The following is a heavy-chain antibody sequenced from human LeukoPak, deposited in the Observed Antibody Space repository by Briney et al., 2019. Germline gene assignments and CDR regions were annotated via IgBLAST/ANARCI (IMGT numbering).Heavy chain of an antibody. Sequence: GGSLRLSRAASGFTFSSYAMSWVRQAPGKGLEWVSAISGSGGSTYYADSVKGRFTISRDNSKNTLYLQMNSLRAEDTAVYYCAKDSYSNYANWFDPWGQGTLVTVSS. J-gene: IGHJ5*02. D-gene: IGHD4-11*01. CDR2: ISGSGGST. V-gene: IGHV3-23*01. CDR1: GFTFSSYA. CDR3: AKDSYSNYANWFDP.